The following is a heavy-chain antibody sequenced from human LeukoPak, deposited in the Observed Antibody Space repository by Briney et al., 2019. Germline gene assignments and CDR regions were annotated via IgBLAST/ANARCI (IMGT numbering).Heavy chain of an antibody. J-gene: IGHJ3*01. CDR3: ARDRPGIAVAGDAFDV. V-gene: IGHV4-59*01. CDR2: IYNRGST. Sequence: SETLSLTCTVSGGSISSYYWSWIRQPPGKGLEWIGYIYNRGSTNYNPSLKSRVSISVDTSKNQFSLKLRSVTAADTAVYYCARDRPGIAVAGDAFDVWGQGTMVTVSS. CDR1: GGSISSYY. D-gene: IGHD6-19*01.